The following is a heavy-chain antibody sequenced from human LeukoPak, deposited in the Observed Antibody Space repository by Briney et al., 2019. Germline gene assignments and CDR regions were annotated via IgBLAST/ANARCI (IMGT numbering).Heavy chain of an antibody. CDR3: ARHRGYCSSTSCSYNWFDP. J-gene: IGHJ5*02. CDR2: IYYSGST. V-gene: IGHV4-59*08. Sequence: SETLSLTCTVSGGSISSYYWTWIRQPPGKGLEWIGYIYYSGSTKYNPSLKSRVTMSVDTSKNRFSLKLSSATAADTAVYCCARHRGYCSSTSCSYNWFDPWGQGTLVTVSS. CDR1: GGSISSYY. D-gene: IGHD2-2*03.